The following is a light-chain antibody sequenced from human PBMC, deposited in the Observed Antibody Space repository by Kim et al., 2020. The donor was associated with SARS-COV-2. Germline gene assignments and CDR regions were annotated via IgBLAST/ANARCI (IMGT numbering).Light chain of an antibody. J-gene: IGKJ1*01. CDR3: QQYYSTLLT. Sequence: ATTNYKSSQSVFYSSTNNNYLSGYQQKQAQPPPMLIFWGSTRESRGPDPFCGGGGATDFTLPISSLQGVDVGVFYYQQYYSTLLTFGQGTKVEIK. CDR2: WGS. V-gene: IGKV4-1*01. CDR1: QSVFYSSTNNNY.